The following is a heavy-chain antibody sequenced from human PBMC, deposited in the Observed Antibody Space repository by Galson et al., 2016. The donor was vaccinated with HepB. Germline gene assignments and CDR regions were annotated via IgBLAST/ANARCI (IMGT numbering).Heavy chain of an antibody. CDR2: IYPDDSNT. CDR3: ASPWPVGYHRDA. J-gene: IGHJ4*02. V-gene: IGHV5-51*01. Sequence: QSGAEVKKPGESLKISCKGSAYTFTNSWIGWVRQMPGKGLEWMGLIYPDDSNTRYSPSFRGQVTISADKSISTAYLQWSSLKASDTAIYYCASPWPVGYHRDAWGQGALVAVSS. D-gene: IGHD3-16*02. CDR1: AYTFTNSW.